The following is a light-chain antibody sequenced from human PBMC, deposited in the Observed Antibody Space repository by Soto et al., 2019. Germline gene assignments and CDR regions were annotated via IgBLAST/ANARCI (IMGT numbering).Light chain of an antibody. CDR1: SSDVGGYNY. V-gene: IGLV2-8*01. Sequence: QSALTQPPSASGSPGQSVTISCTGNSSDVGGYNYVSWYQQHPGKAPKLVIFEVTQRPSGVPDRFSGSKSGNTASLTVSGLQAEDEADYYCSSYAGSNNLVFGGGTKLTVL. J-gene: IGLJ2*01. CDR3: SSYAGSNNLV. CDR2: EVT.